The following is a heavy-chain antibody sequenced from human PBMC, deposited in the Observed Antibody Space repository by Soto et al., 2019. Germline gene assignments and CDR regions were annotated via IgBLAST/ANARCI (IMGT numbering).Heavy chain of an antibody. D-gene: IGHD3-10*01. Sequence: SETLSLTCTVSGGSFSSYSWSWIRQPPGKGLEWIGYIYYSGSTNYNPSLKSRVTISVDTSKNQFSLKLSSVTAADTAVYYCARREYYYGSGSPGMDVWGQGTTVTVS. J-gene: IGHJ6*02. CDR2: IYYSGST. CDR1: GGSFSSYS. CDR3: ARREYYYGSGSPGMDV. V-gene: IGHV4-59*01.